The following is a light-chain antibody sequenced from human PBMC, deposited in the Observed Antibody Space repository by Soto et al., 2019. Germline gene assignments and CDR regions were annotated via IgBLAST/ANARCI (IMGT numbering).Light chain of an antibody. CDR2: DVY. V-gene: IGLV2-14*03. J-gene: IGLJ3*02. CDR1: SSDIGGYNY. CDR3: AAWDDDLHVWL. Sequence: QSALTQPASVSGSPGQSITISCIGTSSDIGGYNYVSWYQQHPGKAPKLMIYDVYDRPLGVSNRFSGSKSGNTASLTISGLQGEDEADYYCAAWDDDLHVWLFGGGTKVTVL.